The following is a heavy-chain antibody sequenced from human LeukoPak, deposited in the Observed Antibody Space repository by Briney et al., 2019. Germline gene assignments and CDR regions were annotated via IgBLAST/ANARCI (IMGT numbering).Heavy chain of an antibody. Sequence: GGSLRLSCAASGFTFSSYSMNWVRQAPGKGLEWVSSISSSSSYIYYADSVKGRFTISRDDSKNTLYLQMNSLKTEDTAVYYCTATLGYCSSTSCYIDYWGQGTLVTVSS. CDR2: ISSSSSYI. V-gene: IGHV3-21*03. D-gene: IGHD2-2*02. CDR1: GFTFSSYS. CDR3: TATLGYCSSTSCYIDY. J-gene: IGHJ4*02.